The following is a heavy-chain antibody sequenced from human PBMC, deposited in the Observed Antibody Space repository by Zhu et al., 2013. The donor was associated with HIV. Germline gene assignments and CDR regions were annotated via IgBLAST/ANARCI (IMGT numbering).Heavy chain of an antibody. J-gene: IGHJ4*02. V-gene: IGHV1-69*12. CDR2: IITMYGTV. D-gene: IGHD3-22*01. CDR3: ARGVTYYYHSSGYKRGGNFDY. Sequence: QVQLVQSGAEVKKPGSSVKVSCKASGGTFSNYAISWVRQAPGQGLEWMGGIITMYGTVNYAQKFQGRVTITADESTSTAYMELSSLRSEDTAVYYCARGVTYYYHSSGYKRGGNFDYWGRGNPGHRLL. CDR1: GGTFSNYA.